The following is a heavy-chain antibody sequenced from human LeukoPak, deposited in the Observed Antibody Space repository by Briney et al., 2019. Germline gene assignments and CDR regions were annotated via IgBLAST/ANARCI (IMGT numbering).Heavy chain of an antibody. CDR3: ARRHSGYYSLSFDY. J-gene: IGHJ4*02. Sequence: SETLSLTCTVSGGSISSSSYYWGWIRQPPGKGLEWIGSIYYSGSTYYNPSLKSRVTISVDTSKNQLSLKLSSVTAADTAVYYCARRHSGYYSLSFDYWGQGTLVTVSS. D-gene: IGHD3-22*01. CDR2: IYYSGST. CDR1: GGSISSSSYY. V-gene: IGHV4-39*01.